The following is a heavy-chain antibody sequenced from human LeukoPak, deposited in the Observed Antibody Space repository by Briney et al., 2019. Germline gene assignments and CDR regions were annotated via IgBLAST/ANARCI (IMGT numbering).Heavy chain of an antibody. CDR2: IRYDGSNK. V-gene: IGHV3-30*02. CDR1: GFTFSSYG. Sequence: GGSLKLSCAASGFTFSSYGMHWVRQAPGKGLEWVAFIRYDGSNKYYADSVKGRFTISRDNAKNSLYLQMNSLRAEDTAVYYCARARGGITIFGVVILYYFDYWGQGTLVTVSS. J-gene: IGHJ4*02. D-gene: IGHD3-3*01. CDR3: ARARGGITIFGVVILYYFDY.